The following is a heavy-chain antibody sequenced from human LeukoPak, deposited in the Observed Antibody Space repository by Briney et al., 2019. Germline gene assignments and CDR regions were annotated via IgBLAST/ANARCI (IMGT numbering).Heavy chain of an antibody. J-gene: IGHJ6*02. CDR2: VIPIFGTA. Sequence: SVKVSCKASGGTFSSYAISWVRQAPGQGLEWMGGVIPIFGTANYAQKFQGRVTITADESTSTAYMELSSLRSEDTAVYYCARPHLYYDSRYGMDVWGQGTTVTVSS. V-gene: IGHV1-69*01. CDR3: ARPHLYYDSRYGMDV. D-gene: IGHD3-22*01. CDR1: GGTFSSYA.